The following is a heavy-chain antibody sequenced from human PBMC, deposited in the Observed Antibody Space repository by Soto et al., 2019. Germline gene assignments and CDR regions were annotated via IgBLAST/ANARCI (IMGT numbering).Heavy chain of an antibody. CDR3: GTLGSPGWFDNSGQFDY. CDR2: INAGNGNT. J-gene: IGHJ4*02. D-gene: IGHD6-19*01. V-gene: IGHV1-3*01. CDR1: GYTFTSYA. Sequence: ASVKVSCKASGYTFTSYAMHWVRQAPGQRLEWMGWINAGNGNTKYSQKFQGRVTITRDTSASTAYMELSSLRSEDTAVYYCGTLGSPGWFDNSGQFDYWGQXTLVTVSS.